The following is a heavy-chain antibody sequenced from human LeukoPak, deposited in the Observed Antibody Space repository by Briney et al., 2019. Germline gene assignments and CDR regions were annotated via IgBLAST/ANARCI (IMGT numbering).Heavy chain of an antibody. Sequence: GGSLTLSCFVSTSTINSYWRKWVRQAPGKGLEWVANIHEDGSDKYYVDSMKGRFTISRDNAKNSLYLQMNSLRAEDTALYYCARTLRLGTPRAFDIWGRGTMVTVSS. V-gene: IGHV3-7*05. CDR1: TSTINSYW. CDR2: IHEDGSDK. D-gene: IGHD1-14*01. CDR3: ARTLRLGTPRAFDI. J-gene: IGHJ3*02.